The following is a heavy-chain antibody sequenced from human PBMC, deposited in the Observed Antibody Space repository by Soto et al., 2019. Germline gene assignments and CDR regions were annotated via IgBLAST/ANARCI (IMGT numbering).Heavy chain of an antibody. Sequence: ETLSFTCTVSGVSVRIDSLYWSWIRQPPGKGLEWIAFIYHSGSTNYNPSLNSRVTISVDTSKNQFSLNLRSVTAADTAMYYCARGVDRQWADYWGQGTLVTVSS. CDR1: GVSVRIDSLY. D-gene: IGHD6-19*01. J-gene: IGHJ4*02. CDR3: ARGVDRQWADY. V-gene: IGHV4-61*01. CDR2: IYHSGST.